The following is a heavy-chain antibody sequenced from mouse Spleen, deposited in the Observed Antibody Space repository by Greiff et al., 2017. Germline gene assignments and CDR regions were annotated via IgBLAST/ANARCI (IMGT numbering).Heavy chain of an antibody. Sequence: EVKLEESGPGLVKPSQSLSLTCSVTGYSITSGYYWNWIRQFPGNKLEWMGYISYDGSNNYNPSLKNRISITRDTSKNQFFLKLNSVTTEDTATYYCAISPYGNYFDYWGQGTTLTVSS. V-gene: IGHV3-6*01. CDR2: ISYDGSN. CDR1: GYSITSGYY. D-gene: IGHD2-1*01. J-gene: IGHJ2*01. CDR3: AISPYGNYFDY.